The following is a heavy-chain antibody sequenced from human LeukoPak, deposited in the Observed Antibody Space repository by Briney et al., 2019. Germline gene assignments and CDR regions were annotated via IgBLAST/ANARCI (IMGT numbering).Heavy chain of an antibody. D-gene: IGHD6-13*01. CDR2: INHSGST. J-gene: IGHJ4*02. Sequence: SETLSLTCAVYGGSFSGYYWSWIRQPPGKGLEWIGEINHSGSTNYNPSLKSRVTISVDTSKNQFSLKLSSVTAADTAVYYCARYSAAAASYFDYWGQGTLVTVSS. CDR3: ARYSAAAASYFDY. CDR1: GGSFSGYY. V-gene: IGHV4-34*01.